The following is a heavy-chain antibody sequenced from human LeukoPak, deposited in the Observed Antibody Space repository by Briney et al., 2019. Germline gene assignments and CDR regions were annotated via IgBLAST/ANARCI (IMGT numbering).Heavy chain of an antibody. CDR3: ARDSRVSNSLPLDN. CDR1: GDSISSNSMA. Sequence: ASQTLSLTCAISGDSISSNSMAWNWVRQSPSRGLEWLGRTYYRSKLYNDYALSVKSRITINPDTSKNQLSLQLTSVSPEDTAVYYCARDSRVSNSLPLDNWGQGTLVTVSS. CDR2: TYYRSKLYN. V-gene: IGHV6-1*01. J-gene: IGHJ4*02. D-gene: IGHD4-11*01.